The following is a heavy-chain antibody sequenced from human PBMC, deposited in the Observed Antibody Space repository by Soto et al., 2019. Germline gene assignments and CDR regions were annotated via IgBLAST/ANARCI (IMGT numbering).Heavy chain of an antibody. CDR3: ATDRGILRVGATRRHYGLDV. J-gene: IGHJ6*02. CDR2: ISYDGSSK. Sequence: EGSLRLSCAASGFTFSSYAMHWVRQAPGKGLEWVAVISYDGSSKYYADSVKGRFTISRDNSKNTLYLQMNSLRAEDTAVYYCATDRGILRVGATRRHYGLDVWGQGTTVTVSS. V-gene: IGHV3-30-3*01. CDR1: GFTFSSYA. D-gene: IGHD1-26*01.